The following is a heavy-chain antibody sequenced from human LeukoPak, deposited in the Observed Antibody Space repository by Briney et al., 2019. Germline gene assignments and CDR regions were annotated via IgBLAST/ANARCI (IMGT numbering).Heavy chain of an antibody. J-gene: IGHJ4*02. CDR3: ARDPSGYFNY. D-gene: IGHD3-22*01. Sequence: SETLSLTCAVSGGSVSSGGYSLTWIRQPPGKGLEWIGYIYHSGSTYSNPSLKSRVTMSVDRSKNQFSLKLNSVTAADTAVYYCARDPSGYFNYWGQGTLATVSS. V-gene: IGHV4-30-2*01. CDR1: GGSVSSGGYS. CDR2: IYHSGST.